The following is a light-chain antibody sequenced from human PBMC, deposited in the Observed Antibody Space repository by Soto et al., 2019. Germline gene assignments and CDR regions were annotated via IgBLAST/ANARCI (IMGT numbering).Light chain of an antibody. CDR3: SSYSGTSYHYV. Sequence: QSAVTQPPSPSGSFGQSVTTSCTGHSSDVGGYNYFSWYQQHPGKAPKLMIYEVSERPSGVPDRFSGSKSGNTASLTVSGLQADDEADSYCSSYSGTSYHYVFGTGNKVTVL. V-gene: IGLV2-8*01. J-gene: IGLJ1*01. CDR2: EVS. CDR1: SSDVGGYNY.